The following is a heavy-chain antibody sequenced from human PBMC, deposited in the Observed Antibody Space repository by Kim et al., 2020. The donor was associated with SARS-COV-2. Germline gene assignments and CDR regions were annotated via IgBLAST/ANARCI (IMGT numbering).Heavy chain of an antibody. J-gene: IGHJ4*02. CDR2: T. CDR3: TRVPSSNYFDY. Sequence: THYTPTHKTRVTISVDTSKNQLALKLSSVTAADTAVYFCTRVPSSNYFDYWGQGALVTVSS. V-gene: IGHV4-30-2*04.